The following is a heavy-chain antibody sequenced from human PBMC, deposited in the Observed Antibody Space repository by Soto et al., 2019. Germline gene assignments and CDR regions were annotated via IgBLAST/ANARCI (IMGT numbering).Heavy chain of an antibody. Sequence: QVQLVQSGAEVKKPGASVKVSCKASGYSFTNYAISWVRQAPGQGLEWMGWINTYIGNTNYAQKVQGRVTMATDTSTRTAYMELRTLRSADTAIYDCGRAPQLANFGVVISGTDDWFDPWGQGTLVTVSS. CDR3: GRAPQLANFGVVISGTDDWFDP. CDR2: INTYIGNT. V-gene: IGHV1-18*01. CDR1: GYSFTNYA. D-gene: IGHD3-3*01. J-gene: IGHJ5*02.